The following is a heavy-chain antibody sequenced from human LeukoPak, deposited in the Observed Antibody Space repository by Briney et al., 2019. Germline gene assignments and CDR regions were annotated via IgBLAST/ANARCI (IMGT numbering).Heavy chain of an antibody. CDR1: GGSFSGYY. CDR3: ARAQYYYDSSGYSSYYFDY. Sequence: PSETLSLTCAVHGGSFSGYYWSWIRQPPGKGLEWIGEINHSGSTNYNPSLKSRVTISVDTSKNQFSLKLSSVTAADTAVYYCARAQYYYDSSGYSSYYFDYWGQGTLVTVSS. D-gene: IGHD3-22*01. J-gene: IGHJ4*02. V-gene: IGHV4-34*01. CDR2: INHSGST.